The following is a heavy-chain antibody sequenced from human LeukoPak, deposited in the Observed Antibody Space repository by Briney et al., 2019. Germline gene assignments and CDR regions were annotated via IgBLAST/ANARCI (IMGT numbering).Heavy chain of an antibody. CDR2: IRYDGSKK. CDR1: GFTFRSYG. V-gene: IGHV3-30*02. D-gene: IGHD6-19*01. Sequence: GGSLRLSCAASGFTFRSYGMHWVRQAPGKGLEWVTFIRYDGSKKYYADSVKGRFTISRDNSKNTLYLQMNSLRAEDTAVYYCARRSGIAVAGAFDYWGQGTLVTVSS. J-gene: IGHJ4*02. CDR3: ARRSGIAVAGAFDY.